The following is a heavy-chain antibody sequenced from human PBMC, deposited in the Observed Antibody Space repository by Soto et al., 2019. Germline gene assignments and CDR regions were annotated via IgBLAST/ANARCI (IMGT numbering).Heavy chain of an antibody. J-gene: IGHJ6*02. CDR2: ISYDGSNK. D-gene: IGHD2-15*01. CDR1: GFTFSSYA. V-gene: IGHV3-30-3*01. CDR3: ARDSVVAATLGFYYYYYYGMDV. Sequence: GGSLRLSCAASGFTFSSYAMHWVRQAPGKGLEWVAVISYDGSNKYYADSVKGRFTISRDNSKKTLYLQMNSLRAEDTAVYYCARDSVVAATLGFYYYYYYGMDVWGQGTTVTVSS.